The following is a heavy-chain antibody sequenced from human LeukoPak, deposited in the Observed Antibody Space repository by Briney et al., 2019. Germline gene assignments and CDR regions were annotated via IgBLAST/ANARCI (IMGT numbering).Heavy chain of an antibody. J-gene: IGHJ3*02. CDR2: INHSGST. Sequence: SETLSLTCAVYGGSFSGYYWSWIRQPPGKGLEWIGEINHSGSTNYNPSLKSRVTISVDTSKNQFSLKLSSVTAADTAVYYCAGEYYDFWSGSPQGAFDIWGQGTMVTVSS. CDR1: GGSFSGYY. CDR3: AGEYYDFWSGSPQGAFDI. V-gene: IGHV4-34*01. D-gene: IGHD3-3*01.